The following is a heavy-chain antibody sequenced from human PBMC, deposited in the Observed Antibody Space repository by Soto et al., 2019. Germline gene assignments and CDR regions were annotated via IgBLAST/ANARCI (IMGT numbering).Heavy chain of an antibody. Sequence: ASVKVSCKASGYSFSVYPIHWVRQAPGQGLEWMGCVNPNSGGTEYAKKFQGWVTMTRDTSISTAYMELSRLKSDDTAVYYCAVTYYFDCSDAKNDPFHICGLGTMITLS. V-gene: IGHV1-2*04. D-gene: IGHD3-22*01. CDR1: GYSFSVYP. CDR2: VNPNSGGT. J-gene: IGHJ3*02. CDR3: AVTYYFDCSDAKNDPFHI.